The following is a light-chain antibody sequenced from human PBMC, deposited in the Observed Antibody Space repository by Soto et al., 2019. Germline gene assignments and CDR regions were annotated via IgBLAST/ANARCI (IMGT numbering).Light chain of an antibody. CDR1: QSISSW. CDR2: DAS. J-gene: IGKJ1*01. Sequence: IRMTQSPSTLPASVGDRVTITCRASQSISSWLAWYQQKPGKAPKLLIYDASSLESGVPSRFSGSGSGTEFTPTISSLQPDDFATYYCQQYNSYSWTFGQGTKV. CDR3: QQYNSYSWT. V-gene: IGKV1-5*01.